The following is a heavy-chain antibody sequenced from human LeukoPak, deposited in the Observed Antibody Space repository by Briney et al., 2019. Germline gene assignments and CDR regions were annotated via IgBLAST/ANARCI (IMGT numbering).Heavy chain of an antibody. CDR3: ATTMSGSYFAFDI. CDR2: IYSGGST. D-gene: IGHD1-26*01. Sequence: GGSLRLSCAASGFTFSSYAMSWVRQAPGKGLEWVSVIYSGGSTYYADSVKGRFTISRDNSKNTLYLQMNSLRAEDTAVYYCATTMSGSYFAFDIWGQGTMVTVSS. CDR1: GFTFSSYA. V-gene: IGHV3-53*01. J-gene: IGHJ3*02.